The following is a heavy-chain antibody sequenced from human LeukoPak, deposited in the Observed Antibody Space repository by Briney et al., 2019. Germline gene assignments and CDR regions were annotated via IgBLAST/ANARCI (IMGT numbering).Heavy chain of an antibody. Sequence: GGSLRLSCAASGFTFSSYSMNWVRQAPGKGLEWVSYIGAAGSTIYYADSVKGRFTISRDNAKNSLFLQMNSLRAEDTAVYYCARDSSTYAGPPDYWGQGTLVTVSS. CDR1: GFTFSSYS. J-gene: IGHJ4*02. V-gene: IGHV3-48*01. D-gene: IGHD2-2*01. CDR2: IGAAGSTI. CDR3: ARDSSTYAGPPDY.